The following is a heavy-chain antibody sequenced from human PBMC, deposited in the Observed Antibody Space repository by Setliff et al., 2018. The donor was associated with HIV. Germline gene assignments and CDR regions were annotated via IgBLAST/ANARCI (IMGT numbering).Heavy chain of an antibody. CDR3: ARDLSIDSSGYPRIGYSYMDV. Sequence: ASVKVSCKASGYGLIAYAMNWVRQAPGQRPEWMGWINPGNGNTKYSQKFQGRVTITRVTTASTVYMELSGLRSEDTAVYYCARDLSIDSSGYPRIGYSYMDVWGKGTTVTVSS. CDR1: GYGLIAYA. D-gene: IGHD3-22*01. V-gene: IGHV1-3*01. CDR2: INPGNGNT. J-gene: IGHJ6*03.